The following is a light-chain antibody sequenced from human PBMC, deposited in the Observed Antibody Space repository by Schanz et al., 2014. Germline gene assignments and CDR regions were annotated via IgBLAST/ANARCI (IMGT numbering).Light chain of an antibody. CDR1: QSVSSY. Sequence: EIVMTQSPATLSLSPGERATLSCRASQSVSSYLAWYQQKPGQAPRLLIYGASNRATGIPARFSGSGSGTDFTLSISRLDPEDFAVYYCQQYGSSALTFGGGTKVEIK. J-gene: IGKJ4*01. CDR2: GAS. CDR3: QQYGSSALT. V-gene: IGKV3-20*01.